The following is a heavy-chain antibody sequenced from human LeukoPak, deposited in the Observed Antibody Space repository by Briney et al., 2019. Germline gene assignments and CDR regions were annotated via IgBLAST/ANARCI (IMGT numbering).Heavy chain of an antibody. CDR1: GGSFSGYY. J-gene: IGHJ4*02. CDR3: AKAKGSGWYGPYDY. V-gene: IGHV4-59*01. CDR2: IYYSGST. Sequence: SETLSLTCAVYGGSFSGYYWSWIRQPRGKGVEWIGYIYYSGSTDFNPSLKSRVTISVDTSKNQFSLMLSSVTAADTAIYYCAKAKGSGWYGPYDYWGQGTLVTVSS. D-gene: IGHD6-19*01.